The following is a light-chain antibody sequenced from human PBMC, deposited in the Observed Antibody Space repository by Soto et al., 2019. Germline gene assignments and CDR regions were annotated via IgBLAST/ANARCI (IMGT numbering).Light chain of an antibody. CDR1: QSLSSN. CDR2: GAS. V-gene: IGKV3-15*01. CDR3: QQYHIWPPWT. J-gene: IGKJ1*01. Sequence: DIVMTQSPATLSVSPGERATLSCRASQSLSSNLAWYQQKPGQAPRLLIYGASTRATGIPARFSGSGSGTEFTLTISSLQSEDFAVYYCQQYHIWPPWTFGQGTKVEIK.